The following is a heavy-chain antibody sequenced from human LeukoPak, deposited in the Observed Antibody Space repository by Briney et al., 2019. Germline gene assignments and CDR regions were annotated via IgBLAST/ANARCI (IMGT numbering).Heavy chain of an antibody. Sequence: GESLRLSCTASGINFSIFAMNWVRQAPGKGLEWVSSITSTGDSNFYADSVKGRFTISRDNSKDTLYLRMNSLSAEDTAVYYCAKRFMTYHHDHSDSRPRGNAFDIWGQGRLVTVPS. D-gene: IGHD3-22*01. CDR3: AKRFMTYHHDHSDSRPRGNAFDI. CDR2: ITSTGDSN. V-gene: IGHV3-23*01. J-gene: IGHJ3*02. CDR1: GINFSIFA.